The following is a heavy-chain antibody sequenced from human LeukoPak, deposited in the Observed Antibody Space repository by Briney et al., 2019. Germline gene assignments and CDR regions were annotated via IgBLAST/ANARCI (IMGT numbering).Heavy chain of an antibody. J-gene: IGHJ6*02. CDR3: TRFNQQPYGMDV. CDR1: GFTFSGSA. CDR2: MRSKANNYAT. V-gene: IGHV3-73*01. D-gene: IGHD5-18*01. Sequence: GGSLRLSCAASGFTFSGSAMHWVRQASGKGLEWVGRMRSKANNYATAYGASVEGRFTISRDDSKNTAYLQMNSLKTDDTAVYYCTRFNQQPYGMDVWGQGTTVTVSS.